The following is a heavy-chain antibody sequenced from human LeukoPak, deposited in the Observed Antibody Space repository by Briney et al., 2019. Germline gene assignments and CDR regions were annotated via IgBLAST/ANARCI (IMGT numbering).Heavy chain of an antibody. Sequence: SETLSLTCGVSGGSINTNTFFWGWIRQPPGKGLEWIGNVFYSGSTMYNPSLKSRVTMSIDTSKSQFSLSLSSVTAADTAMYWCVRQSRIFGIIRPGYMDVWGKGIIVSVSS. J-gene: IGHJ6*03. D-gene: IGHD3-3*01. CDR2: VFYSGST. CDR1: GGSINTNTFF. V-gene: IGHV4-39*01. CDR3: VRQSRIFGIIRPGYMDV.